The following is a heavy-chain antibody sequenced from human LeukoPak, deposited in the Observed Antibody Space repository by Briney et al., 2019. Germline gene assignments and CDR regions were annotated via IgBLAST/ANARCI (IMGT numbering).Heavy chain of an antibody. Sequence: PSQTQSLTCTVSGGSISSGGYYWSWIRQHPGKGLEWIGYIYYSGSTYYNPSLKSRVTISVDTSKNQFSLKLSSVTAADTAVYYCARSLKVVPAAEVNYYYYYGMDVWGQGTTVTVSS. D-gene: IGHD2-2*01. CDR1: GGSISSGGYY. CDR3: ARSLKVVPAAEVNYYYYYGMDV. CDR2: IYYSGST. V-gene: IGHV4-31*03. J-gene: IGHJ6*02.